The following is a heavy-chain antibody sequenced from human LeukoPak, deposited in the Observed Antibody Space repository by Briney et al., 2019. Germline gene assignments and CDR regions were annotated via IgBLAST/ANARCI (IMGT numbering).Heavy chain of an antibody. J-gene: IGHJ4*02. V-gene: IGHV4-59*01. D-gene: IGHD2-2*01. CDR2: IYYSGST. Sequence: PSETLSLTCTVSGGSISSYYWSWIRQPPGKGLEWIGYIYYSGSTNYNPSLKSRVTISVDTSKNQFSLKLSSVTAADTAVYYCARAGLAYCSSTSCYYFDYWGQGTLVTVSS. CDR3: ARAGLAYCSSTSCYYFDY. CDR1: GGSISSYY.